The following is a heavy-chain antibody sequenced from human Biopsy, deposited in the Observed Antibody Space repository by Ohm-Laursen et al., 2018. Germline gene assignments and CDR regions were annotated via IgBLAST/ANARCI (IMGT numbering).Heavy chain of an antibody. V-gene: IGHV1-46*01. Sequence: ASVKVSCKTSGYTFTSYYLHWVRQAPVQGLEWMGRINPNNDNTAYAQKFQGRITMTKDTSTSTVYMDLSSLTFDDSAVYYCARGPRGLVVITTTALYFDYWGQGNLVTVSS. CDR1: GYTFTSYY. J-gene: IGHJ4*02. CDR3: ARGPRGLVVITTTALYFDY. D-gene: IGHD3-22*01. CDR2: INPNNDNT.